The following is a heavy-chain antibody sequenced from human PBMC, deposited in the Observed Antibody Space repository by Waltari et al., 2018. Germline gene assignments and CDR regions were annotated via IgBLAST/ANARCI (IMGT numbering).Heavy chain of an antibody. D-gene: IGHD4-17*01. J-gene: IGHJ6*03. Sequence: GKGLEWMGRVDAEDGETIYAEKFKGRVTITADTSTDTAYMELSSLRSEDTAVYYCATHPTVTTSSYYMDVWGQGTTVTVSS. V-gene: IGHV1-69-2*01. CDR3: ATHPTVTTSSYYMDV. CDR2: VDAEDGET.